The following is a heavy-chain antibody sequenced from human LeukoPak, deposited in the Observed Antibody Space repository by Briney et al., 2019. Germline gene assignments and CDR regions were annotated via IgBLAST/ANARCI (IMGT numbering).Heavy chain of an antibody. CDR2: INPSGGST. CDR3: AREGPYSDSSRSRFDY. D-gene: IGHD6-6*01. V-gene: IGHV1-46*01. J-gene: IGHJ4*02. Sequence: ASVKVSCKTSGYTFADYYIHWVRQAPGQGLEWTGIINPSGGSTSYAQKFQGRVTMTRDTSTSTVYMELSSLRSEDTAVYYCAREGPYSDSSRSRFDYWGQGTLVTVSS. CDR1: GYTFADYY.